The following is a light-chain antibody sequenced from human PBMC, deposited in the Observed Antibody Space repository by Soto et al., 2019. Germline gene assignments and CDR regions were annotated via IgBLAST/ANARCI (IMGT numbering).Light chain of an antibody. CDR3: QQYGSSPPET. J-gene: IGKJ1*01. V-gene: IGKV3-20*01. CDR2: GAS. CDR1: QSVSSSF. Sequence: VLTQSPGTLSLSPGGRGTLSCRASQSVSSSFLAWYQQKPGQAHRLLIYGASSRATGIPDRFSGSGSGTDFTLTISRLEPEDFAVYYCQQYGSSPPETFGQGTTGDI.